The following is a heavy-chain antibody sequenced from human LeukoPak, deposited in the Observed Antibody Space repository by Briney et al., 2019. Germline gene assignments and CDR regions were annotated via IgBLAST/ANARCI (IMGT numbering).Heavy chain of an antibody. V-gene: IGHV3-23*01. Sequence: GGSLRLSCAASGFTFSSSAMSWVRQAPGKGLEWVSAISGSGGSTYYADSVKGRFTISRDNAKNSLYLQMNSLRAEDTAVYYCARGAAGYVGASSFDYWGQGTLVTVSS. CDR1: GFTFSSSA. CDR2: ISGSGGST. J-gene: IGHJ4*02. D-gene: IGHD1-26*01. CDR3: ARGAAGYVGASSFDY.